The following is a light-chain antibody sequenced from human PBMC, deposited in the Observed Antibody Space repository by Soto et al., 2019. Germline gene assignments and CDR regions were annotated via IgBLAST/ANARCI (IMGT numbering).Light chain of an antibody. CDR2: DVS. V-gene: IGLV2-14*03. Sequence: QSALTQPASVSGSPGQSITISCTGTSSDVGAYNYVSWYQQHPGKVPKLMIYDVSDRPSWVSNRFSGSKSGNTASLTISGLQAEDEADYYCSSFTRSNSDVFGTGTKLTVL. CDR1: SSDVGAYNY. J-gene: IGLJ1*01. CDR3: SSFTRSNSDV.